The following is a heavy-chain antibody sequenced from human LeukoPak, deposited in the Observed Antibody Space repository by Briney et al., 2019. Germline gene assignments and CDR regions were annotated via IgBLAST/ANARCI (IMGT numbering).Heavy chain of an antibody. D-gene: IGHD7-27*01. CDR1: GYTFTSYG. Sequence: ASVKVSCKASGYTFTSYGISWVRQAPGQGLEWMGLISAYNGNTNYAQKLQGRVTMTTDTSTSTAYMELRSLRSDDTAVYHCARITGDWNYYYYMDVWGKGTTVTVSS. J-gene: IGHJ6*03. CDR2: ISAYNGNT. CDR3: ARITGDWNYYYYMDV. V-gene: IGHV1-18*01.